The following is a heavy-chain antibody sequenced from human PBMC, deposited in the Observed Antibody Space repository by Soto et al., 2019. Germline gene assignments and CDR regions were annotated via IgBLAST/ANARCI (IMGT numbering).Heavy chain of an antibody. D-gene: IGHD3-16*01. CDR1: GFTFSSYA. V-gene: IGHV3-23*01. CDR2: ISGSGGST. CDR3: AKDGLTMIPFGGRVQAFDI. J-gene: IGHJ3*02. Sequence: VGSLRLSCAASGFTFSSYAMSWVRQAPGKGLEWVSAISGSGGSTYYADSVKGRFTISRDNSKNTLYLQMNSLRAEDTAVYYCAKDGLTMIPFGGRVQAFDIWGQGTMVTVSS.